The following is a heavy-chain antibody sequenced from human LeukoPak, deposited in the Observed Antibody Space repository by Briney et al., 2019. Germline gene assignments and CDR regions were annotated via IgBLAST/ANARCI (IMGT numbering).Heavy chain of an antibody. J-gene: IGHJ3*02. CDR3: ASKLAAGGAFDI. Sequence: ASVKVSCKASGYTLTSYGISWVRQAPGQGLEWMGWISAYNGNTNYAQKLQGRVTMTTDTSTSTAYMELRSLRSDDTAVYYCASKLAAGGAFDIWGQGTMVTVSS. D-gene: IGHD6-13*01. CDR1: GYTLTSYG. CDR2: ISAYNGNT. V-gene: IGHV1-18*01.